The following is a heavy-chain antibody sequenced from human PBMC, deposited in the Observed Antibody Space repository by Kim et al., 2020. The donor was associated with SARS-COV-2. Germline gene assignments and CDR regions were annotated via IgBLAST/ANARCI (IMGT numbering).Heavy chain of an antibody. CDR3: AKDASVRLYFDH. J-gene: IGHJ4*02. V-gene: IGHV3-43*01. D-gene: IGHD6-25*01. Sequence: TYYDASVKGRFTTSRENSKNSLYLQINSLRTEDTALYYCAKDASVRLYFDHWGQGTLVTVSS. CDR2: T.